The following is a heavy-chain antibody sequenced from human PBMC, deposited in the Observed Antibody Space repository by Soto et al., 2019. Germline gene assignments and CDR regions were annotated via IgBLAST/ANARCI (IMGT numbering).Heavy chain of an antibody. J-gene: IGHJ3*02. CDR2: ISAYNGNT. Sequence: ASVKVSCKASGYTFTSYGISWVRQAPGQGLEWMGWISAYNGNTNYAQKLQGRVTMTTDTSTSTAYMELRSLRSDDTAVYYCARDRCRGGSCFPPDAFDIWGQGTMVTVSS. CDR3: ARDRCRGGSCFPPDAFDI. D-gene: IGHD2-15*01. CDR1: GYTFTSYG. V-gene: IGHV1-18*01.